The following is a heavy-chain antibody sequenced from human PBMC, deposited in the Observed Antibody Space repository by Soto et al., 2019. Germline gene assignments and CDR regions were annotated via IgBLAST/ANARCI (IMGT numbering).Heavy chain of an antibody. CDR1: GGSISTGGYY. CDR3: ARDPAP. Sequence: QVQLQESGPGLVKPSQTLSLTCTVSGGSISTGGYYWSWIRQHPGKGLAWIGYIYNSATTYYNPSLKSRVTISVDTSKNQFALKLSSVTVADTAVYYCARDPAPGGQGALVTVSS. J-gene: IGHJ5*02. V-gene: IGHV4-31*03. CDR2: IYNSATT.